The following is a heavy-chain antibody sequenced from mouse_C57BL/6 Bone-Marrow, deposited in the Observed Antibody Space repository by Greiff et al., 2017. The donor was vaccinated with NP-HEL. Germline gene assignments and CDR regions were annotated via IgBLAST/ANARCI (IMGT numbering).Heavy chain of an antibody. J-gene: IGHJ2*01. Sequence: VQLQQPGAELVKPGASVKLSCKASGYTFTSYWMQWVKQRPGQGLEWIGEIDPSDSYTNYNQKFKGKATLTVDTSSSTAYMQRSSLTSEDSAVYYCAREGYGSSYGGGFDYWGQGTTLTVSS. D-gene: IGHD1-1*01. CDR3: AREGYGSSYGGGFDY. V-gene: IGHV1-50*01. CDR2: IDPSDSYT. CDR1: GYTFTSYW.